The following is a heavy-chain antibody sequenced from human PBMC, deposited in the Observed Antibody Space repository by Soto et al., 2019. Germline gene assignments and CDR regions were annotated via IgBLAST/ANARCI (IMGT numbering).Heavy chain of an antibody. Sequence: EVQLVESGGGLIQPGGSLRLSCAASGFTVSSKYMTWVRQAPGKGLEWVSVIYGGGTTYYAGSVKGRFTISRDNSKNTLYLQVNSRSAEDTGVYYCVQTTGWPGFDFWGQGTLVTVSS. CDR3: VQTTGWPGFDF. J-gene: IGHJ4*02. D-gene: IGHD6-19*01. CDR2: IYGGGTT. V-gene: IGHV3-53*01. CDR1: GFTVSSKY.